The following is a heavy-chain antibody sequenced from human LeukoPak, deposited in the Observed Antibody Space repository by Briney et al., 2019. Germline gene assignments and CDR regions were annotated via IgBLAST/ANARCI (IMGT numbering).Heavy chain of an antibody. V-gene: IGHV1-18*01. CDR3: ARVPLRDYVWGNFDH. CDR1: GGTFSSYA. CDR2: ISAYNGNT. D-gene: IGHD3-16*01. J-gene: IGHJ4*02. Sequence: VASVKVSCKASGGTFSSYAISWVRQAPGQGLEWMGWISAYNGNTNYAQKLQGRVTMTTDTSTSTAYMELRSLRSDDTAVYYCARVPLRDYVWGNFDHWGQGTLVTVSS.